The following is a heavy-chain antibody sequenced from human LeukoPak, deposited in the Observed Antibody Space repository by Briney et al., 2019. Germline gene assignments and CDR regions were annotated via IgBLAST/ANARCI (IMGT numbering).Heavy chain of an antibody. CDR2: IYSVGST. J-gene: IGHJ4*02. CDR1: GFTVSSNY. D-gene: IGHD6-19*01. V-gene: IGHV3-53*01. Sequence: GGSLRLSCAASGFTVSSNYMSWVRQAPGKGLEWVSVIYSVGSTYYADSVTGRFTISRDNSKNTLYLQMNSLRAEDTAVYYCAKAARPGFSSGWTFDYWGQGTLVTVSS. CDR3: AKAARPGFSSGWTFDY.